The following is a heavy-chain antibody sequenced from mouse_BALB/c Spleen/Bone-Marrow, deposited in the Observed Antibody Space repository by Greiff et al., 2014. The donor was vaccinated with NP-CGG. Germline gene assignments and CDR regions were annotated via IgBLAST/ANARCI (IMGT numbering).Heavy chain of an antibody. CDR1: GFTLSNYG. V-gene: IGHV5-9-2*01. Sequence: EVQGVESGGGLVKSGGSLKLSCAASGFTLSNYGMSWVRQTPEKRLEWVATISGGGSYTFYSDSVKGRFTISRDNAKNNLYLQLSSLRSEDTALYYCARHAYYDQTEVSFVYWGQGTLVTVSA. CDR3: ARHAYYDQTEVSFVY. D-gene: IGHD2-4*01. CDR2: ISGGGSYT. J-gene: IGHJ3*01.